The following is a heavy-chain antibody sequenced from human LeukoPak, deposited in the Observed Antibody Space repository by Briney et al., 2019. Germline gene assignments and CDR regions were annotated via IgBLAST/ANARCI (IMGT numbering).Heavy chain of an antibody. CDR2: ISAYNGNT. Sequence: GTSVKVSCKASGYTFTSYGISWVRQAPGQGLEWMGWISAYNGNTNYAQKLQGRVTMTTDTSTGTAYMELRSLRSDDTAVYYCAKIPIANWGFDFIDYWGQGTLVTVSS. CDR1: GYTFTSYG. D-gene: IGHD7-27*01. V-gene: IGHV1-18*01. J-gene: IGHJ4*02. CDR3: AKIPIANWGFDFIDY.